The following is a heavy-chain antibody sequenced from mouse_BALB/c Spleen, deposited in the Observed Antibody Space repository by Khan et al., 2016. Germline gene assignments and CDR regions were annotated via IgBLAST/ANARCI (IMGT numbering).Heavy chain of an antibody. D-gene: IGHD3-3*01. CDR1: GYTFTSYW. CDR2: INPSTGYT. CDR3: ARGGDGYYFDY. V-gene: IGHV1-7*01. Sequence: QVQLKQSGADLAKPGASVKMSCKASGYTFTSYWMHWVKQRPGQGLEWIGYINPSTGYTEYNQKFKDKATLTADKSSSTAYMQLSSLTSEDSAVYCCARGGDGYYFDYWGQGTTLTVSS. J-gene: IGHJ2*01.